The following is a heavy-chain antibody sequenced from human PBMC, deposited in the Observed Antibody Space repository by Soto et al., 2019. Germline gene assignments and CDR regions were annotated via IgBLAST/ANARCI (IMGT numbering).Heavy chain of an antibody. CDR3: ARINDILTGFDY. J-gene: IGHJ4*02. V-gene: IGHV2-26*01. CDR2: IFSNDEK. D-gene: IGHD3-9*01. Sequence: QVTLKESGPVLVKPTEPLTLTCTVSGFSLSNARMGVSWIRQPPGKALEWLAHIFSNDEKSYSTSLKSRLTPSKDTSKNQVVLTMTNMDPVDTATYYCARINDILTGFDYWGQGTLVTVSS. CDR1: GFSLSNARMG.